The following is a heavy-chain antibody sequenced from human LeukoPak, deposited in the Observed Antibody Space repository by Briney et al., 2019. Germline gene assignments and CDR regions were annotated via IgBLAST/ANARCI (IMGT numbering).Heavy chain of an antibody. Sequence: SSVKVSCKASGGTFSSYAISWVRQAPGQGLEWMGGIIPIFGTANYAQKFQGRVTITTDESTSTAYMELSSLRPEDTAVYYCARGPPPKWGYEKYAFDIWGQGTMVTVSS. CDR2: IIPIFGTA. CDR1: GGTFSSYA. D-gene: IGHD1-26*01. V-gene: IGHV1-69*05. J-gene: IGHJ3*02. CDR3: ARGPPPKWGYEKYAFDI.